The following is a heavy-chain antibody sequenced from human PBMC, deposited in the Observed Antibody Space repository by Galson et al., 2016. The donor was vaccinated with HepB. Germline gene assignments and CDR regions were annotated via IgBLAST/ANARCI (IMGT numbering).Heavy chain of an antibody. D-gene: IGHD1-14*01. Sequence: SLRLSCAASGFTFSNYWIHWVRQAPGKGPAWVSGINSYGSATYYADSVSGRFTISSDNAKNTVYPHMNSLRAEDTAIYYFGPVFEYWGQGTLVAVSS. CDR1: GFTFSNYW. CDR2: INSYGSAT. CDR3: GPVFEY. J-gene: IGHJ4*02. V-gene: IGHV3-74*01.